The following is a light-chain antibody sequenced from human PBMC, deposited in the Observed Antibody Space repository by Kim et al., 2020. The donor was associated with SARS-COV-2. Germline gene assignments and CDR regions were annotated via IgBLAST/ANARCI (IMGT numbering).Light chain of an antibody. J-gene: IGKJ4*01. CDR1: QSIGDY. Sequence: SASVGDRVTITCRASQSIGDYLNWYHQKPGKAPKVLIYAASNLQSGVPSRFSGSGSGTDFTLTISSLQSEDVGIYYCQQSYSTITVGGGTKVDIK. V-gene: IGKV1-39*01. CDR3: QQSYSTIT. CDR2: AAS.